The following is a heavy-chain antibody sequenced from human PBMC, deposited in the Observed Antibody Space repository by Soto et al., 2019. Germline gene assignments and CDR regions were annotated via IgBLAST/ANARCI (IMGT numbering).Heavy chain of an antibody. D-gene: IGHD2-8*01. Sequence: QVQLMESGGGVVQPGRSLRLSCAASGFTFSNYGMHWVRQAPGKGLEWLAVIINDGSDEKYGDSVKGRVTISRDNSKNTLYLQINSLRVEDTAVYYCARDDDRPDNGLDMWGQGTVVTVSS. CDR2: IINDGSDE. V-gene: IGHV3-33*05. CDR1: GFTFSNYG. CDR3: ARDDDRPDNGLDM. J-gene: IGHJ3*02.